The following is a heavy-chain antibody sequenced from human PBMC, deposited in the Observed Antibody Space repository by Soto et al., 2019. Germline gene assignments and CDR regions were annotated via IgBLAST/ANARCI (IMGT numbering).Heavy chain of an antibody. Sequence: QVQLVQSGAEVKKPGSSVKVSCKASGGTFSSYTISWVRQAPGQGLEWMGRIIPILGIANYAQTFQGIVTITADKSTSTAYMVLSILRSEDTAVYYCAWCMAGTNSNWFDTWGQGTLVTVSS. J-gene: IGHJ5*02. D-gene: IGHD2-8*01. CDR3: AWCMAGTNSNWFDT. CDR1: GGTFSSYT. CDR2: IIPILGIA. V-gene: IGHV1-69*02.